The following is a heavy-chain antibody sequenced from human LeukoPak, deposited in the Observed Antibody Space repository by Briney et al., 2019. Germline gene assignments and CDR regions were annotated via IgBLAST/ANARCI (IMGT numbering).Heavy chain of an antibody. V-gene: IGHV3-23*01. D-gene: IGHD3-10*01. Sequence: GGSLTLSCAACVLTFNNYAMSWVRQAPGEGLEWVSTIRDRGGSTYYADSVKGRFTISRDNSKNTLYLQMDSLRAEDTAIHYCAKVPYSDYGAGRPPFMDVWGQGTTVAVSS. CDR3: AKVPYSDYGAGRPPFMDV. J-gene: IGHJ6*02. CDR2: IRDRGGST. CDR1: VLTFNNYA.